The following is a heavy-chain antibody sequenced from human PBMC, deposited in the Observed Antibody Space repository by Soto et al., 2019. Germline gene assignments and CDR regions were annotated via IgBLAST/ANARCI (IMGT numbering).Heavy chain of an antibody. Sequence: QITLKESGPTLVKPTQTLTLTCTFYGFSLSTSGVGVGWIRQPPGKALEWLALIYWDDDKRYSPSLKSRITITKDKPKNQVVLTMTNMEPVETATYDCAHITYGSRSHTNSFDYWGQGNLGTVSS. V-gene: IGHV2-5*02. D-gene: IGHD3-10*01. J-gene: IGHJ4*02. CDR2: IYWDDDK. CDR3: AHITYGSRSHTNSFDY. CDR1: GFSLSTSGVG.